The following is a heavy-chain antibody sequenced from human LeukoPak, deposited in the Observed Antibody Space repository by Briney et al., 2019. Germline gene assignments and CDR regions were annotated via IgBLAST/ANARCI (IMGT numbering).Heavy chain of an antibody. J-gene: IGHJ5*02. CDR2: INPNSGGT. CDR1: GYTSTGYY. V-gene: IGHV1-2*02. D-gene: IGHD3-22*01. Sequence: GASVKVSCKASGYTSTGYYMHWVRQAPGQGLEWMGWINPNSGGTNYAQKFQGRVTMTRDTSISTAYMELSRLRSDDTAVYYCARDITMIVVANNWFDPWGQGTLVTVSS. CDR3: ARDITMIVVANNWFDP.